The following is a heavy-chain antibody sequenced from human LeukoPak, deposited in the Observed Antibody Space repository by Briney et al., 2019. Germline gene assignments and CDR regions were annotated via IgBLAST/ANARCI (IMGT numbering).Heavy chain of an antibody. CDR2: IRYDGSNK. D-gene: IGHD3-22*01. CDR3: AKDFKSTSPYYYDSSGYLDY. CDR1: GFTFSSYG. Sequence: PGGSLRLSCAASGFTFSSYGMHWVRQAPGKGLEWVAFIRYDGSNKYYADSVKGRFTISRDNSKNTLYLQMNSLRAEDTAVYYCAKDFKSTSPYYYDSSGYLDYWGQGTLVTVSS. J-gene: IGHJ4*02. V-gene: IGHV3-30*02.